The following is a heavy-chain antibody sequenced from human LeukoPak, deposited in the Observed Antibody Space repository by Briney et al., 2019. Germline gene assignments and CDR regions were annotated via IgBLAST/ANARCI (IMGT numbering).Heavy chain of an antibody. V-gene: IGHV1-8*01. Sequence: ASVKVSCKASGYTFTSYDIIWVRQATGQGLEWMGWMNPNSGNTGYAQKFQGRVTMTRNTSISTAYMELSSLRSEDTAVYYCARAAGQYSGYRWGFDDYWGQGTLVTVSS. CDR3: ARAAGQYSGYRWGFDDY. J-gene: IGHJ4*02. CDR2: MNPNSGNT. CDR1: GYTFTSYD. D-gene: IGHD5-12*01.